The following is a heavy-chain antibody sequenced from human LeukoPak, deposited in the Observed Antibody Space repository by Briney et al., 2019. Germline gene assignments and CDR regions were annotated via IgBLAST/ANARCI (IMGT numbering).Heavy chain of an antibody. CDR1: GLTYRSYR. CDR3: ARPIYSSGWDQFQH. V-gene: IGHV3-7*01. D-gene: IGHD6-19*01. J-gene: IGHJ1*01. Sequence: GGSLRLSCAASGLTYRSYRMSWVRQAAGKGLEWVATIKQDGSETYYVDSVKGRFAISRDNAKNSLYLQMNSLRVEDTAVYYCARPIYSSGWDQFQHWGQGTLVTVSS. CDR2: IKQDGSET.